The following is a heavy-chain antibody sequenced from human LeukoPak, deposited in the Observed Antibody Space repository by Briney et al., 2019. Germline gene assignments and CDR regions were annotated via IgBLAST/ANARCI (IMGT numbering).Heavy chain of an antibody. CDR3: ARGSPRVIRRTEYFQH. J-gene: IGHJ1*01. V-gene: IGHV4-34*01. Sequence: SQTLSLTCAVYGGSFSGYYWSWIRQPPGKGLEWSGEINHSGSTNYNPSLKSRVPISVDTAKNQFSLKLSSVPAADTAVYYCARGSPRVIRRTEYFQHWGQGTLVTVSS. CDR2: INHSGST. CDR1: GGSFSGYY. D-gene: IGHD3-10*01.